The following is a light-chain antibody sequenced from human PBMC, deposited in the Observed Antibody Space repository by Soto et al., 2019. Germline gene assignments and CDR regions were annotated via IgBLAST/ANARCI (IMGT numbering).Light chain of an antibody. J-gene: IGKJ5*01. V-gene: IGKV3-15*01. CDR3: QQYTNWPFS. CDR2: DVS. Sequence: EIVMTQSPASLYVSPRDRVTLSCRAGQGVTTNFAWYQQKSGQSPRLLIYDVSTRATGVPARFSGTGSETDFTLTISVLQSEDSAVYFCQQYTNWPFSFGQGTRLEIK. CDR1: QGVTTN.